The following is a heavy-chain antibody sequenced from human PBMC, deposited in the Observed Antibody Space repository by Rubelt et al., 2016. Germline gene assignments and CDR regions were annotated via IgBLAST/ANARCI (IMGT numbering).Heavy chain of an antibody. J-gene: IGHJ4*02. CDR1: GFPFSTYA. D-gene: IGHD1-7*01. CDR2: ISGSGGDT. Sequence: GESLRLSCAASGFPFSTYAMSWVRQAPGKGLEWVSGISGSGGDTFYADSVKGRFTISRDNSKNTLFLQMNSLRAEDTAVYYCATKAAGTLDNWGQGTLVTVSS. CDR3: ATKAAGTLDN. V-gene: IGHV3-23*01.